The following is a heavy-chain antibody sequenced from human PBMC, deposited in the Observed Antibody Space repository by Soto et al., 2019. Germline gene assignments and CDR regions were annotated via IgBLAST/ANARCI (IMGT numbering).Heavy chain of an antibody. V-gene: IGHV4-59*01. CDR2: VYCTGST. J-gene: IGHJ4*02. CDR1: GGSISGSY. CDR3: ARSVAVPGAHIDY. D-gene: IGHD6-19*01. Sequence: PSQTLSLTCSVSGGSISGSYWSWIRQSPGKGLEWLGYVYCTGSTNYSPSVRSRVSISVDTSKNECSVRLSSVTAADTAVYFCARSVAVPGAHIDYWGQGTQVTVSS.